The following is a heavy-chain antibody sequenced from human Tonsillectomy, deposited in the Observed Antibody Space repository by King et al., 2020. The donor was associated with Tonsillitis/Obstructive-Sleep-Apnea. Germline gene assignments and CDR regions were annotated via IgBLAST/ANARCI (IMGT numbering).Heavy chain of an antibody. CDR1: GYSFTSYW. Sequence: QLVQSGAEVKKPGESLKISCKGSGYSFTSYWIGWVRQMPGKGLEWMGIIYPGDSDTRYSPSFQGQVTISADKSISTAYLQWSSLKASDTAMFYCARDGLDIAMGQPVDCWGQGTLVTVSS. CDR2: IYPGDSDT. D-gene: IGHD5-18*01. CDR3: ARDGLDIAMGQPVDC. J-gene: IGHJ4*02. V-gene: IGHV5-51*01.